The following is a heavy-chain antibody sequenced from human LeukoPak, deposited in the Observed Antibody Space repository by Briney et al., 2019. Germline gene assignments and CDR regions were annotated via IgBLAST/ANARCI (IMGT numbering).Heavy chain of an antibody. Sequence: PSETLSLTCAVYGGSFSGYYWSWIRQPPEMGLEWIGQIYHSGSTKYNGSLKSRVTISVDTSKNQFSLKLNSVTAADTAVYYCARGFRDYGDYRTYSFDYWGQGTLVTVSS. D-gene: IGHD4-17*01. J-gene: IGHJ4*02. CDR3: ARGFRDYGDYRTYSFDY. CDR1: GGSFSGYY. V-gene: IGHV4-34*01. CDR2: IYHSGST.